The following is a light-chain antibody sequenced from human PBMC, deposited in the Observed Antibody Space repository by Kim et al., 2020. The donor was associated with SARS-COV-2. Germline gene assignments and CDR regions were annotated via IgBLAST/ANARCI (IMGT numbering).Light chain of an antibody. CDR1: RSNIGINT. CDR3: AAWDDSLNAWL. Sequence: QRVTISCSGSRSNIGINTVHWFQQLPGTAPKRVIYDYDKRPSGVPDRFSGSRSGDSASLAISGLQSEDEADYYCAAWDDSLNAWLFGGGTQLTVL. V-gene: IGLV1-44*01. CDR2: DYD. J-gene: IGLJ3*02.